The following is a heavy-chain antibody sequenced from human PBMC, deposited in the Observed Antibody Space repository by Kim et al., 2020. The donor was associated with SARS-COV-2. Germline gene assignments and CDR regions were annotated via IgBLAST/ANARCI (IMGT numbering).Heavy chain of an antibody. CDR1: GYSFTSYW. Sequence: GESLKISCKGSGYSFTSYWIGWVRQMPGKGLEWMGIIYPGDSDTRYSPSFQGQVTISADKSISTAYLQWSSLKASDTAMYYCARRGRITMVRGVILHPLHYGMDVWGQGTTVTVSS. CDR3: ARRGRITMVRGVILHPLHYGMDV. D-gene: IGHD3-10*01. J-gene: IGHJ6*02. CDR2: IYPGDSDT. V-gene: IGHV5-51*01.